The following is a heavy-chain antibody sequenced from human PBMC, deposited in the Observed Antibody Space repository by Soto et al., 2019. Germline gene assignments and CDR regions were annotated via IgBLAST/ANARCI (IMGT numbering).Heavy chain of an antibody. CDR3: ARGVENIVVVLDVFGYYGMDV. V-gene: IGHV1-3*01. CDR1: GYSFTSYV. D-gene: IGHD2-2*01. Sequence: ASVKVSCKASGYSFTSYVIYWVRQAPGQRLEWMGWINVGNGNTKYSQKFQDRVTITGDTSASTAYMELSSLRFEDTAVYFCARGVENIVVVLDVFGYYGMDVWGQGTTVTVSS. J-gene: IGHJ6*02. CDR2: INVGNGNT.